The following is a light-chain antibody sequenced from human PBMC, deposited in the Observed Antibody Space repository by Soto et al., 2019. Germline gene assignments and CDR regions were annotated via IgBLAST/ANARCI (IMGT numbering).Light chain of an antibody. V-gene: IGLV1-40*01. CDR3: ESYDSSLSVV. Sequence: QSVLTQPPSVSGAPGQRVTISCTGSSSNIGAGYDVHWYQQLPGTAPKLLIHGNSNRPSGVPDRFSGSKSGTSASLAITGLQAEDEADYYCESYDSSLSVVFGGGTQLTVL. CDR2: GNS. CDR1: SSNIGAGYD. J-gene: IGLJ2*01.